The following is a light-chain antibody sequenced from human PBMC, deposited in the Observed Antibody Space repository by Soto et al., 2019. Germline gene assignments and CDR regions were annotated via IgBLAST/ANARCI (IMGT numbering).Light chain of an antibody. CDR3: SSYTSSVAWV. CDR1: SSDVGGHSR. Sequence: QSALTQPASVSGSPGQSITISCTGTSSDVGGHSRVSWFQQYPDKAPKLLIFEVSKRPSGVSNRFSGSKSGNTASLTISGLQAEDEADYYCSSYTSSVAWVFGTGTKLTVL. J-gene: IGLJ1*01. CDR2: EVS. V-gene: IGLV2-14*01.